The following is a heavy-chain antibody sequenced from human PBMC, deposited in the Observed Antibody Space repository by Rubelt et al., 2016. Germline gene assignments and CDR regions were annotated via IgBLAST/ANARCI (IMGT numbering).Heavy chain of an antibody. V-gene: IGHV3-23*01. J-gene: IGHJ5*02. Sequence: APGKGLEWVSAISGSGGSTYYADSVKGRFTISRDNSKNTLYLQMNSLRAEDTAVYYCARDAVAEANWFDPWGQGTLVTVSS. D-gene: IGHD6-19*01. CDR3: ARDAVAEANWFDP. CDR2: ISGSGGST.